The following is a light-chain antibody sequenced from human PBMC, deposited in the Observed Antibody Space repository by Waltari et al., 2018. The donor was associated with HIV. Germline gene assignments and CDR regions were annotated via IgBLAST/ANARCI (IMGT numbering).Light chain of an antibody. V-gene: IGKV3-15*01. J-gene: IGKJ5*01. Sequence: EIVMTQSPATLSVSPGQRVTLSCRASQSVSNNLAWYQQKPGQSPRLLIHGTSTRATGLPARFSGGGSGTVFTLTISSLQSEDFAVYFCQQYYNWPLTFGQGTRLEIK. CDR1: QSVSNN. CDR3: QQYYNWPLT. CDR2: GTS.